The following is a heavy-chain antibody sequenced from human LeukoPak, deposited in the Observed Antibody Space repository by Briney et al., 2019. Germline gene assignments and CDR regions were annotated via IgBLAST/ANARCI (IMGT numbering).Heavy chain of an antibody. J-gene: IGHJ4*02. V-gene: IGHV1-8*02. CDR2: MNPNSGNT. CDR3: ARKTRIYYDSSDYGY. Sequence: ASVKVSCKASGYTFTSYAMNWVRQATGQGLEWMGWMNPNSGNTGYAQKFQGRVTMTRNTSISTAYMELSSLRSEDTAVYYCARKTRIYYDSSDYGYWGQGTLVTVSS. D-gene: IGHD3-22*01. CDR1: GYTFTSYA.